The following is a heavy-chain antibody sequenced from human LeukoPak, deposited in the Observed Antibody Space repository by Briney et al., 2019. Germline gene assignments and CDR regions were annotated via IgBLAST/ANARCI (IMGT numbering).Heavy chain of an antibody. CDR2: IYNSGST. CDR3: ARDKATTIRGVVTQDTFDI. J-gene: IGHJ3*02. D-gene: IGHD3-10*01. CDR1: GDSIGSGGYY. Sequence: SETLSLTCTVSGDSIGSGGYYWSWIRQHPGKGLEWIGHIYNSGSTYYNPSLASRVTISPDTSKNQFPLNLRSVTAADTAVYYCARDKATTIRGVVTQDTFDIWGQGTMVTVSS. V-gene: IGHV4-31*03.